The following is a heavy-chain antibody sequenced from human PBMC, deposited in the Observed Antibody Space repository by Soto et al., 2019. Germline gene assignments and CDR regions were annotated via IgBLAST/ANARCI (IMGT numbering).Heavy chain of an antibody. V-gene: IGHV1-3*01. Sequence: QVQLVQSGAEVKKPGASVKVSCKASGYTFTSYAMHWVRQAPGQRLEWMGWINAGNGNTKYSQKFPGRVTITRDTSASTAYMELSSLRSEDTAVYYCARGMVGYGMDVWGQGTTVTVSS. D-gene: IGHD2-15*01. CDR2: INAGNGNT. J-gene: IGHJ6*02. CDR1: GYTFTSYA. CDR3: ARGMVGYGMDV.